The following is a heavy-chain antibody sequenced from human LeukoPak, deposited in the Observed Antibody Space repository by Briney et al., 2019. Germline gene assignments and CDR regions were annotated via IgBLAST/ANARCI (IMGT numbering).Heavy chain of an antibody. J-gene: IGHJ4*02. D-gene: IGHD3-22*01. V-gene: IGHV4-39*01. CDR1: GGSISSSSYY. CDR2: IYYSGST. CDR3: ARRRYYDSSGCFDY. Sequence: SETLSLTCTVSGGSISSSSYYWGWIRQPPGKGLEWIGSIYYSGSTYYNPSLKSRVTISVDTSKNQFSLKLSSVTAADTAVYYCARRRYYDSSGCFDYWGQGTLVTVSS.